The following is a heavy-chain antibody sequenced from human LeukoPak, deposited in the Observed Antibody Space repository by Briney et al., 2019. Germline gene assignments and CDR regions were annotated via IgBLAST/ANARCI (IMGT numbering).Heavy chain of an antibody. CDR2: ISYDGSNK. D-gene: IGHD6-6*01. V-gene: IGHV3-30*01. J-gene: IGHJ6*03. Sequence: GRSLRLSCAASGFTFSSYAMHWVRQAPGKGLEWVAVISYDGSNKYYADSVKGRFTISRDNSKNTLYLQMNSLRAEDTAVYYCASAGQAGAARPYYYYYYMDVWGKGTTVTVSS. CDR1: GFTFSSYA. CDR3: ASAGQAGAARPYYYYYYMDV.